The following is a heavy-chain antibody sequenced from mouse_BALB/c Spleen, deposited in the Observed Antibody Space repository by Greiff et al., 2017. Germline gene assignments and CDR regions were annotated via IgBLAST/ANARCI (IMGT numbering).Heavy chain of an antibody. V-gene: IGHV1-69*01. CDR2: IDTSDSYT. Sequence: QVQLQQPGAELVMPGASVKMSCKASGYTFTDYWMHWVKQRPGQGLEWIGAIDTSDSYTSYNQKFKGKATLTVDESSSTAYMQLSSLTSEDSAVYYCARIYDGYYYAMDYWGQGTSVTVSS. J-gene: IGHJ4*01. CDR3: ARIYDGYYYAMDY. CDR1: GYTFTDYW. D-gene: IGHD2-3*01.